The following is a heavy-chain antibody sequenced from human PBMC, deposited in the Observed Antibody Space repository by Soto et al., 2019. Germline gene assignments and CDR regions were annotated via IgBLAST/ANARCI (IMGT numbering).Heavy chain of an antibody. CDR3: ARASRNYFAY. CDR1: GDSISDCY. CDR2: IYHSGST. J-gene: IGHJ4*02. V-gene: IGHV4-59*01. Sequence: SETLSLTCTVSGDSISDCYWSWIRQPPGKGLEWIGYIYHSGSTYYNPSLKSRVTISLDASKIQFSLKLNSVTAADTAVYYCARASRNYFAYWGQGTLVTVSS.